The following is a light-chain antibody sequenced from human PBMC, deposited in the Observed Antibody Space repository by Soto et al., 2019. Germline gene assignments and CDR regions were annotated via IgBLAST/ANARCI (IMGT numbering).Light chain of an antibody. CDR1: SSDVGGYNY. V-gene: IGLV2-11*01. CDR3: CSYAGTYPLV. Sequence: QSALTQPRSVSGSPGQSVTISCTGTSSDVGGYNYVSWYQQHPGTAPKLMIYDVSKRPSGVPDRFSGSKSGNTASLTISGLQAEDEDDYYCCSYAGTYPLVFGGGTKLTVL. J-gene: IGLJ2*01. CDR2: DVS.